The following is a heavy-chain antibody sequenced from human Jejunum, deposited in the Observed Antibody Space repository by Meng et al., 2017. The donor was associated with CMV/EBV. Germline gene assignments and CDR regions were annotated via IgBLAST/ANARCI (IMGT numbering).Heavy chain of an antibody. CDR1: GFSLTTPGLR. CDR3: VRNRGRSDLNY. J-gene: IGHJ4*02. V-gene: IGHV2-70D*14. CDR2: IDWDDEK. Sequence: FAGFSLTTPGLRVGWIRQSPGKALEWLARIDWDDEKFYRTSLKTRLSISTDISKSQVVLTMTNMDPVDTATYYCVRNRGRSDLNYWGQGTRVTVSS. D-gene: IGHD3-16*02.